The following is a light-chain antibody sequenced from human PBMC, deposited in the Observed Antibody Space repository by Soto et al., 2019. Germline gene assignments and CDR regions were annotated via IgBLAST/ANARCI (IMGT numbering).Light chain of an antibody. V-gene: IGLV3-21*04. CDR2: YDD. J-gene: IGLJ3*02. Sequence: SYELTQPPSVSVAPGKTAMITCGGNNIGIKTVHWYQHKPGQAPVLVIYYDDDRPSGIPERFSGSNSGHTASLTISGVEAGDEADYYCQVWDSSSDHPVFGGGTKVTVL. CDR3: QVWDSSSDHPV. CDR1: NIGIKT.